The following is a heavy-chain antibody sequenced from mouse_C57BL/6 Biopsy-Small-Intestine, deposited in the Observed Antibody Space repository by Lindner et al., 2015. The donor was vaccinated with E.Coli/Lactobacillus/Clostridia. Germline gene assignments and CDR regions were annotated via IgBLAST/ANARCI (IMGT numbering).Heavy chain of an antibody. D-gene: IGHD1-1*01. Sequence: VQLQEVWGDLVKPGGSLKLSCAASGFTFSDYGMHWVRQAPEKGLEWVAYISSGSSTIYYADTVKGRFTISRDNAKNTLFLQMTSLRSEDTAMYYCARPLYYAPYYFDYWGQGTTLTVSS. CDR1: GFTFSDYG. CDR2: ISSGSSTI. V-gene: IGHV5-17*01. CDR3: ARPLYYAPYYFDY. J-gene: IGHJ2*01.